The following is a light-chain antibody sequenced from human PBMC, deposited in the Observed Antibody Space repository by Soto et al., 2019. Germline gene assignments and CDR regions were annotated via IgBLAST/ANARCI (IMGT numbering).Light chain of an antibody. CDR1: QSLVYSDGIAY. V-gene: IGKV2-30*01. Sequence: DVVMTQSPLSLPVTLGQPASISCRSSQSLVYSDGIAYLSWFQQRPGQSPRRLIYQSSRRDSGVPARFSGSGSGTDFTLQINRVEAEDVGIYYCMQGTRWPPTFGRGTRVEIK. J-gene: IGKJ1*01. CDR3: MQGTRWPPT. CDR2: QSS.